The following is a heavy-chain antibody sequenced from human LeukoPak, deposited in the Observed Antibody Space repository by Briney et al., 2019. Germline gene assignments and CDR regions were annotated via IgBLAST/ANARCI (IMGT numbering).Heavy chain of an antibody. CDR3: ARTRLLYYYYYMDV. CDR1: GGSISSGSYY. V-gene: IGHV4-61*02. J-gene: IGHJ6*03. Sequence: SETLSLTCTVSGGSISSGSYYWSWIRQPAGKGLEWIGRIYTSGSTNYNPSLKSRVTISVDTSKNQFSLKLSSVTAADTAVYYCARTRLLYYYYYMDVWGKGTTVTVSS. CDR2: IYTSGST.